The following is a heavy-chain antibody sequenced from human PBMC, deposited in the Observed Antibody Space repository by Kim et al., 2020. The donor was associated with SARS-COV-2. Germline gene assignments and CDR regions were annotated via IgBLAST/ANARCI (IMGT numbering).Heavy chain of an antibody. V-gene: IGHV1-3*01. J-gene: IGHJ4*02. CDR3: ARDVSISWSGVDY. Sequence: SQTFQVRVTITRDTAEGTAYMELSSLSSEDTAVYYCARDVSISWSGVDYWGQGTLVTVSS. D-gene: IGHD6-13*01.